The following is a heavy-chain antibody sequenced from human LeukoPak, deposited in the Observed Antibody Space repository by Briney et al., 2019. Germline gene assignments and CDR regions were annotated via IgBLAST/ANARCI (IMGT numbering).Heavy chain of an antibody. CDR2: IFPGDSDT. V-gene: IGHV5-51*01. CDR3: ARVPYGGNSDFDY. Sequence: GESLKISCKGSGYSFTDYWIGWVRQMPGKGLEWMGIIFPGDSDTKYSPSFQGQVTISADKSISTAYLQWSSLKASDSAMYYCARVPYGGNSDFDYWGQGTLVTVSS. J-gene: IGHJ4*02. D-gene: IGHD4-23*01. CDR1: GYSFTDYW.